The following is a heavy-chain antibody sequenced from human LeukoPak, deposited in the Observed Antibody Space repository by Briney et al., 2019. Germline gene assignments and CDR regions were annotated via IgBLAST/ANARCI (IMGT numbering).Heavy chain of an antibody. CDR3: ARVQWLLWEDDSRGDLDY. D-gene: IGHD6-19*01. V-gene: IGHV7-4-1*02. Sequence: GASVKVSCKASGYTFTSYAMNWVRQAPGQGLEWMGWINTNAGNPTYAQGFTGRFVFSLDTSVSTAYLQISSLKAEDTAVYYCARVQWLLWEDDSRGDLDYWGQGTLVTVSS. CDR1: GYTFTSYA. CDR2: INTNAGNP. J-gene: IGHJ4*02.